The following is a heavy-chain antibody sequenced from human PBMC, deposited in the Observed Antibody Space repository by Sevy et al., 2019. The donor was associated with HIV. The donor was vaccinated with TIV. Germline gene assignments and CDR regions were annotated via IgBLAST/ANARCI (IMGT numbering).Heavy chain of an antibody. J-gene: IGHJ4*02. CDR2: IWSDGRFE. V-gene: IGHV3-33*01. Sequence: GGSLRLSCAATGFTFSDYAMHWVRQTPGKGLEWVAIIWSDGRFENHGDSVKGRFTNSRDNSKNTLYLQMNNVRVEDTAVYYCARGGYYYDNAAYYALDSWGQGTLVTVSS. CDR1: GFTFSDYA. CDR3: ARGGYYYDNAAYYALDS. D-gene: IGHD3-22*01.